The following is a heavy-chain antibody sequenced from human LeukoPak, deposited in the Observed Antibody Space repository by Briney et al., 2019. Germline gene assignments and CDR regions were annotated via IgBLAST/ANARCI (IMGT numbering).Heavy chain of an antibody. D-gene: IGHD6-19*01. CDR2: IYYSGST. V-gene: IGHV4-31*03. J-gene: IGHJ4*02. CDR3: ARESGAVAGTLDY. CDR1: GGSISSGGYY. Sequence: SQTLSLTCTVSGGSISSGGYYWSWIRQHPGKGLEWIGYIYYSGSTYYNPSLKSRVTISVDTSKNQFSLKLNSVTAADTAVYYCARESGAVAGTLDYWGQGTLVTVSS.